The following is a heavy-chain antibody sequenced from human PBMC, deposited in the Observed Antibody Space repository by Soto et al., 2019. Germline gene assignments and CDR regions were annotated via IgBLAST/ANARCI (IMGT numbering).Heavy chain of an antibody. J-gene: IGHJ5*02. V-gene: IGHV4-31*03. CDR1: GGSISRGGYY. Sequence: QVQLQESGPGLVKPSQTLSLTCTVSGGSISRGGYYWSWIRQNPGKGLEWIVYTYNSVSTYHNLSLKSRVTISVDTSKKQFSLELTSVTAADTAVYYCARDPAPWGQGTLVTVSS. CDR2: TYNSVST. CDR3: ARDPAP.